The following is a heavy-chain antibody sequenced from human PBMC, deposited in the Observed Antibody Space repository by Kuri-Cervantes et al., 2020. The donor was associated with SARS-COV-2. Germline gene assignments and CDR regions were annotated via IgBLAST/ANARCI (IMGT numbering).Heavy chain of an antibody. CDR2: VSYSGTT. CDR1: GDSVDSSTKY. Sequence: SETLSLTCTVSGDSVDSSTKYWTWLRQSPGKELEWIGYVSYSGTTNYNPSLKSRVTMSLDTSNNQFSLKLNPVTAADTAMYYCARQRGSSSWYYPPLHSDYYYYMDVWGKGTTVTVSS. D-gene: IGHD6-13*01. CDR3: ARQRGSSSWYYPPLHSDYYYYMDV. J-gene: IGHJ6*03. V-gene: IGHV4-61*01.